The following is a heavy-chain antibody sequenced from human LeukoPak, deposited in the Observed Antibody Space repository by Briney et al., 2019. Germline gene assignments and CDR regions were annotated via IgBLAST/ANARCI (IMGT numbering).Heavy chain of an antibody. CDR1: GDSVSSNSAA. J-gene: IGHJ4*02. Sequence: SQTLSLTCVISGDSVSSNSAAWNWIRQSPSRGLEWLGRTYYRSKWYYDCSVAVKSRVTINPDTSKNQFSLQLSSVTPEDTVVYYCVRDPVGGSTIFDCWGQGTLVTVSS. D-gene: IGHD1-26*01. V-gene: IGHV6-1*01. CDR3: VRDPVGGSTIFDC. CDR2: TYYRSKWYY.